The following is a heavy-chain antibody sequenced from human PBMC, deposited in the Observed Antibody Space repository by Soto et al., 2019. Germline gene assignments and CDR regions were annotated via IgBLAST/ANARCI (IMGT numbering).Heavy chain of an antibody. Sequence: GASVKVSCKASGYTFTSYGISRVRQAPGQGLEWMGWISAYNGNTNYAQKLQGRVTMTTDTSTSTAYMELRSLRSDDTAVYYCARVPYHDFWSGYLPIYYMDVWGKGTTVTVSS. D-gene: IGHD3-3*01. CDR2: ISAYNGNT. V-gene: IGHV1-18*01. CDR3: ARVPYHDFWSGYLPIYYMDV. CDR1: GYTFTSYG. J-gene: IGHJ6*03.